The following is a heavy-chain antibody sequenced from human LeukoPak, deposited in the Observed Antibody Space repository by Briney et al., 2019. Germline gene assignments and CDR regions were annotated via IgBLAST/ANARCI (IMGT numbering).Heavy chain of an antibody. CDR2: ISWNSGSI. CDR1: GFTFADYA. V-gene: IGHV3-9*01. CDR3: AKDGPFGYN. D-gene: IGHD2-2*02. Sequence: GRSLRLSCAASGFTFADYAMHWVRQAPGKGLEWVSGISWNSGSIGYADSVKGRFTISRDNAKNSLYLQMNSLRAEDTALYYCAKDGPFGYNWGQGTLVTVSS. J-gene: IGHJ4*02.